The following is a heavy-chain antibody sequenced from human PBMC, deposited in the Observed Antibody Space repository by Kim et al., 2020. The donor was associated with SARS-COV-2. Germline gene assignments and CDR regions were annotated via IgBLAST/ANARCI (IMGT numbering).Heavy chain of an antibody. D-gene: IGHD6-13*01. CDR2: INTNTGNP. CDR3: AREGYSSSWYSYYYYAMDV. CDR1: GYTFTSYA. V-gene: IGHV7-4-1*02. Sequence: ASVKVSCKASGYTFTSYAMNWVRQAPGQGLEWMGWINTNTGNPTYAQGFTGRFVFSLDTSVSTAYLQISSLKAEDTAVYYCAREGYSSSWYSYYYYAMDVWGQGTTVTVSS. J-gene: IGHJ6*02.